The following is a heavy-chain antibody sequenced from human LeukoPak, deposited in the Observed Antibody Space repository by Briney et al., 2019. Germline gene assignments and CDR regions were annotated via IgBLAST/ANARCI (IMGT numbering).Heavy chain of an antibody. CDR3: ATTMVRGIDAFDI. Sequence: ASVKVSCKASGYTFTGHYMHWVRQAPGQGLEWMGWINPNSGGTNYAQKFQGWVTMTRDTSISTAYMELSRLRSDDTAVYYCATTMVRGIDAFDIWGQGTMVTVSS. V-gene: IGHV1-2*04. CDR2: INPNSGGT. J-gene: IGHJ3*02. CDR1: GYTFTGHY. D-gene: IGHD3-10*01.